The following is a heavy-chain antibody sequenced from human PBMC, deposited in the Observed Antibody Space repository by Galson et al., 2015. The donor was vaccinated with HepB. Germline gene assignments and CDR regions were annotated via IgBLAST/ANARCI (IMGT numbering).Heavy chain of an antibody. J-gene: IGHJ4*02. V-gene: IGHV1-2*04. D-gene: IGHD5-12*01. CDR3: ARDGTGCSGYDRSLDY. CDR1: GYTFTGYY. CDR2: INPNSGGT. Sequence: SVKVSCKASGYTFTGYYMHWVRQAPGQGLEWMGWINPNSGGTNYAQKFQGWVTMTRDTSISTAYMELSRLRSDDTAVYYCARDGTGCSGYDRSLDYWGQGTLVTVSS.